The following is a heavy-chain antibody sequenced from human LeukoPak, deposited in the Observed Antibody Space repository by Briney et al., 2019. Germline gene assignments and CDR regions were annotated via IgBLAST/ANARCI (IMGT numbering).Heavy chain of an antibody. CDR1: GFTFSSYA. J-gene: IGHJ4*02. V-gene: IGHV3-30*04. Sequence: PGGSLRLSCAASGFTFSSYAMHWVRQAPGKGLEWVAVISYDGSNKYYADSVKGRFTISRDNSKNTLYLQMNSLRAEDTAVYYCAREGADYFDYWGQGTLVTVSS. CDR2: ISYDGSNK. D-gene: IGHD4/OR15-4a*01. CDR3: AREGADYFDY.